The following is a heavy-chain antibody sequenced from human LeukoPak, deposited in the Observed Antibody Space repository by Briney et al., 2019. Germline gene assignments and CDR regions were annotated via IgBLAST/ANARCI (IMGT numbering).Heavy chain of an antibody. V-gene: IGHV4-30-2*01. J-gene: IGHJ4*02. Sequence: SQTLSLTCTVSGGSISSGGYYWSWIRQPPGKGLEWIGYIYHSGSTYYNPSLKSRVTISVDRSKNQFSLKLSSVTAADTAVYYCARGGAYCGGDCYSGTFDYWGQGTLVTVSS. CDR1: GGSISSGGYY. D-gene: IGHD2-21*02. CDR2: IYHSGST. CDR3: ARGGAYCGGDCYSGTFDY.